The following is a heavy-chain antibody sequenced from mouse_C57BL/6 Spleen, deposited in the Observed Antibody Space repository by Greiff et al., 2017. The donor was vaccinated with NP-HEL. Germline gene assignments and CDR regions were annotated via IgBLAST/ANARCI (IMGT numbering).Heavy chain of an antibody. CDR3: VRGGYYGYFDY. J-gene: IGHJ2*01. D-gene: IGHD1-1*01. Sequence: EVQLQESGGGLVQPKGSLKLSCAASGFSFNTYAMNWVRQAPGKGLEWVARIRSKSNNYATYYADSVKDRFTISRDDSESMLYLQMNNLKTEDTAMYYCVRGGYYGYFDYWGQGTTLTVSS. V-gene: IGHV10-1*01. CDR2: IRSKSNNYAT. CDR1: GFSFNTYA.